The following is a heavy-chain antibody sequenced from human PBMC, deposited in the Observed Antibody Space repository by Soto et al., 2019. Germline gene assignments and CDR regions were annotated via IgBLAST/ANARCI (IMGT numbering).Heavy chain of an antibody. Sequence: QVQLVQSGAEVKKPGASVKVSCKASGYTFTSYGISWVRQAPGQGLEWMGWISAYNGNTNYAQKLQGRVTMTTDTATSTAYMERGGLRSDDTAVYYCARVGGGVQSGYAPNWFDPWGQGTLVTVSS. J-gene: IGHJ5*02. D-gene: IGHD5-12*01. CDR3: ARVGGGVQSGYAPNWFDP. CDR1: GYTFTSYG. V-gene: IGHV1-18*01. CDR2: ISAYNGNT.